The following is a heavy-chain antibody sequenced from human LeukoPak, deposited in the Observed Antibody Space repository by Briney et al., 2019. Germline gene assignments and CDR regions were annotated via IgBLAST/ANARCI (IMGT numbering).Heavy chain of an antibody. CDR2: ISSTTDYK. J-gene: IGHJ4*02. V-gene: IGHV3-21*01. CDR1: GFTFSAYY. CDR3: ARAKNIKMTTILDY. Sequence: GGSLRLSCAASGFTFSAYYMNWVRQAQGKGLEGVSSISSTTDYKVYADSLKGRFTISRDNAKNSLYLQMNSLRAEDTAVYYCARAKNIKMTTILDYWGQGTLVTVSS. D-gene: IGHD5-24*01.